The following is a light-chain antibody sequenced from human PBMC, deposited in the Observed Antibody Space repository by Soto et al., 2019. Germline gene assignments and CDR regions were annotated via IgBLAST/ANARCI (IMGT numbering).Light chain of an antibody. Sequence: EIVLTQSPGTLSLSPGERATLSCRASESVSNDHLAWYQRKPGQAPRLLIYGASSRATGIPDRFSGSGSGTDFTLTISRLEPEDFAVYYCHQYGSSPSYTFGQGTKLEIK. V-gene: IGKV3-20*01. CDR2: GAS. CDR3: HQYGSSPSYT. CDR1: ESVSNDH. J-gene: IGKJ2*01.